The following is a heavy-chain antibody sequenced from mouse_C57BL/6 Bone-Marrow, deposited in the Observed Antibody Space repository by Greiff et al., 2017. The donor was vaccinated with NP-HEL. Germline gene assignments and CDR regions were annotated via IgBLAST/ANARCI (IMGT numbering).Heavy chain of an antibody. D-gene: IGHD2-4*01. Sequence: QVQLQQSGAELVRPGASVTLSCKASGYTFTDYDMHWVKQTPVHGLEWIGAIDPETGGTAYNQKFKGKAILTADKSSSTAYMELRSLTSEDSAVYYCTRGLPFLFDYWGQGTTLTVSS. J-gene: IGHJ2*01. CDR1: GYTFTDYD. CDR3: TRGLPFLFDY. V-gene: IGHV1-15*01. CDR2: IDPETGGT.